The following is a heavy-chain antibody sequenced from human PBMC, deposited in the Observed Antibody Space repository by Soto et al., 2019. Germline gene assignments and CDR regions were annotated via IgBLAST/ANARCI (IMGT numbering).Heavy chain of an antibody. V-gene: IGHV1-69*13. CDR2: IIPIFGTP. J-gene: IGHJ5*02. D-gene: IGHD3-22*01. CDR1: GSTFTDLG. CDR3: ARGWDHYDSSGLLTWFDP. Sequence: GAAVKVSCKASGSTFTDLGLHWVRQAPGQGLEWMGGIIPIFGTPNYAQKLQGRVIITADEFTSTAHMELSSLRSEDTAVYYCARGWDHYDSSGLLTWFDPWGQGTLVTVSS.